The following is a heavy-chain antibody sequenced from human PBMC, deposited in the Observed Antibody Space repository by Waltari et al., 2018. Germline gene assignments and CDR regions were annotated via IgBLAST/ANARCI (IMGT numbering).Heavy chain of an antibody. J-gene: IGHJ4*02. D-gene: IGHD3-3*01. CDR3: ARVPYNDFWTGYFFFDL. CDR1: GFSFSNYA. V-gene: IGHV3-23*04. Sequence: EVQLVESGGGSVQSGGSLRLSCEGSGFSFSNYAMSWVRQAPGKGLEWVSSITGEGGNTYDADSVRGRFTISRDNSKNTLSLQMNSLRAEDTATYYCARVPYNDFWTGYFFFDLWGQGTLVSVSS. CDR2: ITGEGGNT.